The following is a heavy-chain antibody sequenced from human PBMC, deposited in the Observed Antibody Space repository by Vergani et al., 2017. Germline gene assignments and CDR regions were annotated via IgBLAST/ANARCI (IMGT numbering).Heavy chain of an antibody. CDR2: ISRSSSTI. CDR3: ARQSRDVFCTNGVCPLGY. Sequence: EVQVVESGGGLVKPGGSLRLSCAASGSTFSSYAMNWVRQAPGKGLEWVSYISRSSSTIYYADSVKGRFTISRDNAKNSLHLQMNNLRAEDTAVYYCARQSRDVFCTNGVCPLGYWGQGALVTVSS. V-gene: IGHV3-48*01. J-gene: IGHJ4*02. D-gene: IGHD2-8*01. CDR1: GSTFSSYA.